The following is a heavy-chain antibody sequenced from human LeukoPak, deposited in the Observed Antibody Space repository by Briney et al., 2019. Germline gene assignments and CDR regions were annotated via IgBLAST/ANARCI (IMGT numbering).Heavy chain of an antibody. J-gene: IGHJ4*02. CDR3: ATARGYNYGSFDY. Sequence: GGSLRRSCAASGFTFSSYSMNWVRQAPGKGLEWVSSISSSSNYIYYADSVKGRFTISRDNAKNSLYLQMNSLRAEDTAVYYCATARGYNYGSFDYWGQGTLVTVSS. V-gene: IGHV3-21*01. CDR1: GFTFSSYS. D-gene: IGHD5-18*01. CDR2: ISSSSNYI.